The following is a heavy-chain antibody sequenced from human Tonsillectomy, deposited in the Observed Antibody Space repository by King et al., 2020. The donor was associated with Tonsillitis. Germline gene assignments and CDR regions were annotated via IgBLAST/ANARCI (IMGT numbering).Heavy chain of an antibody. V-gene: IGHV4-39*07. CDR3: ARNVKDSVWGVFHSHFDS. D-gene: IGHD3-16*01. CDR2: IYDSART. CDR1: GGAVRSTYY. Sequence: QLQESGPGLVKPSETLSLTCTLSGGAVRSTYYWGWIRQPPGKGLEWIGSIYDSARTYYNPSLRSRGTISVDTSKRHFSLKLSSVTAADTAIYYCARNVKDSVWGVFHSHFDSWGRGTLVTVSS. J-gene: IGHJ4*02.